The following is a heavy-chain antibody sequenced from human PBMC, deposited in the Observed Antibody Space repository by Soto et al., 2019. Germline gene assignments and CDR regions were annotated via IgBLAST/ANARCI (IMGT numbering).Heavy chain of an antibody. J-gene: IGHJ4*02. CDR1: GLTFSDAW. CDR2: IKSSADGVTA. V-gene: IGHV3-15*07. Sequence: EVQLVESGGGLVKPGGSLRLSCAVSGLTFSDAWMNWVRQAPGKGLEWVGRIKSSADGVTADYAAPVEGRFTISRDDSKDTLYMTMRSLKTEDTGVYYCTAVLRFFGWFNPYDYWGQGTLVTVSS. D-gene: IGHD3-9*01. CDR3: TAVLRFFGWFNPYDY.